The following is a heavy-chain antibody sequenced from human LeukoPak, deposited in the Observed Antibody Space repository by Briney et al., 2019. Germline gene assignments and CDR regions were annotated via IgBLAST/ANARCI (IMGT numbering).Heavy chain of an antibody. CDR1: GFTFSSYW. J-gene: IGHJ4*02. V-gene: IGHV3-74*01. D-gene: IGHD4-23*01. CDR2: INSDGSST. Sequence: GGSLRLSCAASGFTFSSYWMHWVRQAPGKGLVWVSRINSDGSSTSYADSVKGRFTISRDNAKNTLYLQMNSLRAEDTAVYYCAKSIAVMVVTPDFDYWGQGTLVTVSS. CDR3: AKSIAVMVVTPDFDY.